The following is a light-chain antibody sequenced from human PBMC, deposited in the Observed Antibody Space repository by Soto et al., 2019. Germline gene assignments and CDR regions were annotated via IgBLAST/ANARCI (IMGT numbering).Light chain of an antibody. CDR1: ENIGNY. CDR3: NQSYRYPRT. Sequence: DIQMTQSPSFLSATVGDRVSITCRASENIGNYLAWFQQKPGKAPKLLIYRASSLQSGVPSTFSGSGYGKDFTLAISSLQPDDFANYYRNQSYRYPRTFGTGPKV. CDR2: RAS. V-gene: IGKV1-39*01. J-gene: IGKJ3*01.